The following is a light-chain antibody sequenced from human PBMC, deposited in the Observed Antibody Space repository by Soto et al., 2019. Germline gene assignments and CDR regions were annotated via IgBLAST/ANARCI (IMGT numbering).Light chain of an antibody. J-gene: IGLJ1*01. V-gene: IGLV1-40*01. Sequence: QSVLTQPPSVSGAPGQRVTISCTGSSSNIGAGYDVHWYQQLPGTAPKLLIYGNSNRPSGVPDRFSGSKSGPSASLAITGLQAVDEAEYYCQSYDSSLSGLYVFGTGTKLTVL. CDR1: SSNIGAGYD. CDR2: GNS. CDR3: QSYDSSLSGLYV.